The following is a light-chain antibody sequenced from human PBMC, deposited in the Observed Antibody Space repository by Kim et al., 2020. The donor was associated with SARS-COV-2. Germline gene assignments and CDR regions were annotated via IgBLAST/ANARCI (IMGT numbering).Light chain of an antibody. CDR2: GAS. J-gene: IGKJ1*01. Sequence: EIVFTQSPGTLSLSPGESATLSCRASQGISSTYLAWYQHKPGQAPRLLIYGASSRATGIPDRFTGGGSGTEFTLTISRLEPEDFAVYYCHQYGGSLLTFGQGTRLDIK. CDR1: QGISSTY. CDR3: HQYGGSLLT. V-gene: IGKV3-20*01.